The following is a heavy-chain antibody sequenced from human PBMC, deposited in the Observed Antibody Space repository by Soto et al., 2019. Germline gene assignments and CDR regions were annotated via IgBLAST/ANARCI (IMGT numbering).Heavy chain of an antibody. CDR1: GFTFSSYA. Sequence: SLRLSCAASGFTFSSYAMHWVRQAPGKGLERVALISYDGSDKDYADSVKGRFTISRDNSRNTLFLQMNSLRAEDTAVYYCARDYYKYYDSSGYYRSPAYWGQGTLVTVSS. CDR3: ARDYYKYYDSSGYYRSPAY. CDR2: ISYDGSDK. J-gene: IGHJ4*02. V-gene: IGHV3-30-3*01. D-gene: IGHD3-22*01.